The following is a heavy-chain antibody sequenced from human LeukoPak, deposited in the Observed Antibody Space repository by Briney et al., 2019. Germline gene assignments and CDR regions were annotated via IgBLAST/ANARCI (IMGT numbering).Heavy chain of an antibody. J-gene: IGHJ4*02. CDR1: GGSISSGGYY. CDR2: IYYSGST. V-gene: IGHV4-31*03. Sequence: SETLSLTCTVSGGSISSGGYYWSWIRQHPGKGLEWIGYIYYSGSTYYNPSLKSRVTISVDTSKNQFSLKLSSVTAADTAVYYCARVSASYGDGFPLVDYWGQGTLVTVSS. D-gene: IGHD4-17*01. CDR3: ARVSASYGDGFPLVDY.